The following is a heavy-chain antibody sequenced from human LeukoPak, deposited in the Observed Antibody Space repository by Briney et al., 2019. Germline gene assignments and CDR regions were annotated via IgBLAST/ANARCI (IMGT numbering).Heavy chain of an antibody. CDR1: GFTFSGHW. CDR2: INERGTDS. D-gene: IGHD3/OR15-3a*01. V-gene: IGHV3-74*03. J-gene: IGHJ4*02. Sequence: PGGSLRLSCTASGFTFSGHWIHWVRQAPGMGLVWVSRINERGTDSTYAESVKGRFTISRDNAKNTVYLQMNSLRVEDTAVYHCVRDETLWTLDWWGQGTLVSVSS. CDR3: VRDETLWTLDW.